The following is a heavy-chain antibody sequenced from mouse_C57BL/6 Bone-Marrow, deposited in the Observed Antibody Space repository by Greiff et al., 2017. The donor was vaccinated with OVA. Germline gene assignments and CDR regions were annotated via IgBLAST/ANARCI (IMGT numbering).Heavy chain of an antibody. Sequence: VQLQQSGAELVKPGASVKLSCTASGFNIKDSYMHWVKQRTEQGLEWIGRIDPGDGETKYDPKFQGKATITADTSSNTAYLQLSSLTAEDTAVYYCAREGRAMDYWGQGTSVTVSS. V-gene: IGHV14-2*01. CDR1: GFNIKDSY. CDR3: AREGRAMDY. CDR2: IDPGDGET. J-gene: IGHJ4*01.